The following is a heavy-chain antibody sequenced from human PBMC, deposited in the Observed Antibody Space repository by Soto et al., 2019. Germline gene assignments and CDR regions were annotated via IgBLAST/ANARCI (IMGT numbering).Heavy chain of an antibody. J-gene: IGHJ5*02. CDR2: IYYSGST. CDR3: ARATAGNWFDP. Sequence: SETLSLTCTVSGGSISSYYWSWIRQPPGKGLEWIGYIYYSGSTNYNPSLKSRVTISVDTSKNQFSLKLSSVTAADTAVYYCARATAGNWFDPWGQGTLVTVSS. V-gene: IGHV4-59*08. D-gene: IGHD4-17*01. CDR1: GGSISSYY.